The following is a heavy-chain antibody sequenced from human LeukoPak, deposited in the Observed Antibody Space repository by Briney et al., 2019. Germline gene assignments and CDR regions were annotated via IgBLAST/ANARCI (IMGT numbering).Heavy chain of an antibody. CDR3: AKARGYSRDLRLGGDY. CDR1: GFTFSTYA. D-gene: IGHD6-13*01. Sequence: GGSLRLSCAASGFTFSTYAMSWVRQAPGRGLEWVSIIGGSGGNTYYADSVKGRFTISRDNSKNTLYLQMNSLRAEDTAVYYCAKARGYSRDLRLGGDYWGQGTLVTVSS. CDR2: IGGSGGNT. V-gene: IGHV3-23*01. J-gene: IGHJ4*02.